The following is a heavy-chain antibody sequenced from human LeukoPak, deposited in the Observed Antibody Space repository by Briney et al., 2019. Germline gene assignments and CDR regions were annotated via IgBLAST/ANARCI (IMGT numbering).Heavy chain of an antibody. CDR2: IYYSGST. V-gene: IGHV4-30-4*01. CDR1: GGSTSSGDYY. D-gene: IGHD3-22*01. CDR3: ASSPRHYYDSSGYYYRGNWFDP. J-gene: IGHJ5*02. Sequence: PSETLSLTCTVSGGSTSSGDYYWSWIRQPPGKGLEWIGYIYYSGSTYYNPSLKSRVTISVDTSKNQFSLKLSSVTAADTAVYYCASSPRHYYDSSGYYYRGNWFDPWGQGTLVTVSS.